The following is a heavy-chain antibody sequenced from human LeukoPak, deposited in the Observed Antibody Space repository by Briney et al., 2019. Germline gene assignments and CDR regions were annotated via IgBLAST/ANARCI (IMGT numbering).Heavy chain of an antibody. Sequence: ASVKVSCKASGYTFTGYYMHWVRQAPGQGLEWMGWINPNSGGTNYAQKFQGRVTIPRDTSISTAYMELSRLRSDDTAVYYCARNSRLAYYYYMDVWGKGTTVTVSS. V-gene: IGHV1-2*02. J-gene: IGHJ6*03. CDR1: GYTFTGYY. CDR2: INPNSGGT. CDR3: ARNSRLAYYYYMDV. D-gene: IGHD6-13*01.